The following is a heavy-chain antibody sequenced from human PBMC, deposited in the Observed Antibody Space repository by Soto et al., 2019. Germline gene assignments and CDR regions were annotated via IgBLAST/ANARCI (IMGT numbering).Heavy chain of an antibody. CDR1: GGSISSGGYY. CDR3: ARYTGAYYYDSSGYRAYFDY. Sequence: QVHLQESGPGLVKPSQTLSLTCTVSGGSISSGGYYWNWIRQHPGKGLEWIGYIYYSGSTYYNPSLKSRVTISVDTSKNQFSLQLSSVTAADTAVYYCARYTGAYYYDSSGYRAYFDYWGQGTLVTVSS. J-gene: IGHJ4*02. D-gene: IGHD3-22*01. CDR2: IYYSGST. V-gene: IGHV4-31*03.